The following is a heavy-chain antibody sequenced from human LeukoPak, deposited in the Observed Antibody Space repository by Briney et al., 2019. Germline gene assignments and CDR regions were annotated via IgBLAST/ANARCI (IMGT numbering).Heavy chain of an antibody. CDR3: ARGISGCDCPPDY. J-gene: IGHJ4*02. D-gene: IGHD2-21*01. CDR2: IYYSGST. CDR1: GDSVTSYY. Sequence: PSETLSLTCTVSGDSVTSYYWSLIRQPPGKGLEWIGCIYYSGSTNYNPSLKSRVTISVDTSKNQFSLKLKSVTAADTAVYYCARGISGCDCPPDYWGQGTLVTVSS. V-gene: IGHV4-59*02.